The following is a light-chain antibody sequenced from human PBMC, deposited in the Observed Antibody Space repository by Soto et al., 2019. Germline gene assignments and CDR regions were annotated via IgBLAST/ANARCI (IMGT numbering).Light chain of an antibody. Sequence: QSVLTQPASVSGSPGESIIISCTGSSSDIGAYEYVSWYRHHPGRAPKVIIFEVNDRASGVSHRFSGSKSGNTASLTISGLQAEDEADYYCCAYTGSTSPWVFGGGTKLTVL. V-gene: IGLV2-14*01. CDR1: SSDIGAYEY. J-gene: IGLJ3*02. CDR3: CAYTGSTSPWV. CDR2: EVN.